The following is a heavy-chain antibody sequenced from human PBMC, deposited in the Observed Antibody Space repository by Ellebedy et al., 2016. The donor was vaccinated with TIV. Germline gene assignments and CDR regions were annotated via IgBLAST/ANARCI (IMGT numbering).Heavy chain of an antibody. Sequence: PGGSLRLSCAASGFTFSSYAMSWVRQAPGKGLEWVSAISGSGGSTYYADSVKGRFTISRDNSKNTLYLQMNSLRAEDTAVYYCAKAFHRDYGSGSYSYYYYYGMDVWGQGTTVTVSS. V-gene: IGHV3-23*01. CDR3: AKAFHRDYGSGSYSYYYYYGMDV. J-gene: IGHJ6*02. CDR2: ISGSGGST. D-gene: IGHD3-10*01. CDR1: GFTFSSYA.